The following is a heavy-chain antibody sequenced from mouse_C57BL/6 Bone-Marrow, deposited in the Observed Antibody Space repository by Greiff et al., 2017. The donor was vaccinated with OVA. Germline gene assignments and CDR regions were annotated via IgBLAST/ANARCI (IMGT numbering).Heavy chain of an antibody. J-gene: IGHJ2*01. CDR3: TTYRY. CDR2: IDPENGDP. Sequence: VQLQQSGAELVRPGASVKLSCTASGFNIKDDYMHWVKERPEQGLEWIGWIDPENGDPEYASKFQGKATITADTSSKTVYLHLSSLTSEDTAVYYCTTYRYWGQGTTLTVSS. V-gene: IGHV14-4*01. CDR1: GFNIKDDY.